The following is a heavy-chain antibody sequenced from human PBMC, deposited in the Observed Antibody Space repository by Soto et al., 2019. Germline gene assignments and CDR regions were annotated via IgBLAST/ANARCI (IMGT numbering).Heavy chain of an antibody. Sequence: PGGSLRLSCAASGFTFSSYGMHWVRQAPGKGLEWVAVISYDGSNKYYADSVKGRFTISRDNSKNTLYLQMNSLRAEDTAVYYCAKAEDRYFDYWGQGTLVTVSS. D-gene: IGHD3-22*01. CDR1: GFTFSSYG. CDR2: ISYDGSNK. V-gene: IGHV3-30*18. CDR3: AKAEDRYFDY. J-gene: IGHJ4*02.